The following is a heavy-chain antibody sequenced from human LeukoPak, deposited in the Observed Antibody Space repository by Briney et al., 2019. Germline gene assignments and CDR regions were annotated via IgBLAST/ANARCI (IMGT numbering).Heavy chain of an antibody. Sequence: GGSLGLSCAASGFTVSSNYMSWVRQAPGKGLEWVSVIYSGGSTYYADSVKGRFTISRDNSKNTLYLQMNSLRAEDTAVYYCAREVADYYYGMDVWGQGTTVTVSS. V-gene: IGHV3-66*02. J-gene: IGHJ6*02. D-gene: IGHD2-15*01. CDR2: IYSGGST. CDR1: GFTVSSNY. CDR3: AREVADYYYGMDV.